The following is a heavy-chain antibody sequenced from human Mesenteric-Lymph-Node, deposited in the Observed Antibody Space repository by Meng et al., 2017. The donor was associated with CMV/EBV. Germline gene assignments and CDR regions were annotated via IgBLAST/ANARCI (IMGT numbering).Heavy chain of an antibody. CDR1: GFTFSSYS. CDR3: ARELRRNYFDGMDV. D-gene: IGHD3-16*01. J-gene: IGHJ6*02. Sequence: GESLKISCAASGFTFSSYSMSWVRQAPGKGLEWVSSISSSSTYIYYADSVKGRFTISRDNAKNTLYLHINSLRGEDTAVYYCARELRRNYFDGMDVWGQGTTVTVSS. CDR2: ISSSSTYI. V-gene: IGHV3-21*01.